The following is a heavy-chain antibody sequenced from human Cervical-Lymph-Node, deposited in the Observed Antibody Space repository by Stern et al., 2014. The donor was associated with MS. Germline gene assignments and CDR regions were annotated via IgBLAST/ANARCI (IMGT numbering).Heavy chain of an antibody. CDR2: ISGYNGDT. CDR1: GYTFTSFG. V-gene: IGHV1-18*01. J-gene: IGHJ6*02. Sequence: QVQLMQSGPEVKKPGASVKVSCKASGYTFTSFGISWMRRAPGQGLEWMGWISGYNGDTNYPQKFQGRVTLTTDTSTSTAHMDLTSLRSDDTAMYYCARGPYCSSTSCYTNGYYFYGMDVWGQGTTVTVSS. CDR3: ARGPYCSSTSCYTNGYYFYGMDV. D-gene: IGHD2-2*02.